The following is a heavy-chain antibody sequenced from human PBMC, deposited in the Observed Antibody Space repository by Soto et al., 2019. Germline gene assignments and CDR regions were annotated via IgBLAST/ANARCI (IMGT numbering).Heavy chain of an antibody. Sequence: QVQLQESGPGLVRPSGTLSLTCAVSGDSIDGRHWWTWVRHPPGKGLDWIGEIYQDGSTNYNPSLKSRVTISIDMSTTPFSLKLTYVTAADSAVYYCARGGGYCVDVWGQGTTVTVSS. CDR1: GDSIDGRHW. J-gene: IGHJ6*02. D-gene: IGHD3-16*01. CDR2: IYQDGST. CDR3: ARGGGYCVDV. V-gene: IGHV4-4*02.